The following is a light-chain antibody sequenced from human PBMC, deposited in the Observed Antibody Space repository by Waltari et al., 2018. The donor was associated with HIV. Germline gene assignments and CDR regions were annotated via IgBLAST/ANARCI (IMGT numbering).Light chain of an antibody. Sequence: QAVVTQEPSLTVSPGGTVTLTCGSSSGSVTSGHYPYWFQQKPGQAPRTLIYDATNRPSWTPARFSGSLLGGKAALTLSGAQPEDEAEYYCLLSYSGPWVFGGGTKLTVL. CDR1: SGSVTSGHY. V-gene: IGLV7-46*01. CDR2: DAT. CDR3: LLSYSGPWV. J-gene: IGLJ3*02.